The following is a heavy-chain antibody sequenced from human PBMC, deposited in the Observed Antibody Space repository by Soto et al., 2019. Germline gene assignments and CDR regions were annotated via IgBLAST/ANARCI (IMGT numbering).Heavy chain of an antibody. CDR1: GGSFSGYY. J-gene: IGHJ5*02. D-gene: IGHD2-21*01. Sequence: PSETLSLTCAVYGGSFSGYYWSWIRQPPGKGLEWIGEINHSGSTNYNPSLKSRVTISVDTSKNQFSLKLSSVTAADTAVYYCARSRWGYSGRWLDPCGQGTMVAVYS. CDR2: INHSGST. CDR3: ARSRWGYSGRWLDP. V-gene: IGHV4-34*01.